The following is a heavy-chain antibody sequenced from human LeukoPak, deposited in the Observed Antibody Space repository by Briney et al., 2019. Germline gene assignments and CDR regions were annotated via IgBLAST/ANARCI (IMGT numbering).Heavy chain of an antibody. CDR3: ARKVYCSSTSCYTGYFQH. CDR1: GFTFSSYW. D-gene: IGHD2-2*02. CDR2: IKQDGSEK. J-gene: IGHJ1*01. Sequence: PGGSLRLSCVASGFTFSSYWMSWVRQAPGKGLEWVANIKQDGSEKYYVDSVKGRFTISRDNAKNSLYLQMNSLRAEDTAVYYCARKVYCSSTSCYTGYFQHWGQGTLVTVSS. V-gene: IGHV3-7*01.